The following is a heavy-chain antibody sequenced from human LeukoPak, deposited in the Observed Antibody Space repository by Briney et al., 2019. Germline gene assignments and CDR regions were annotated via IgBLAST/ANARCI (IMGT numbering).Heavy chain of an antibody. CDR1: GFTVSNNY. J-gene: IGHJ4*02. Sequence: PGGSLRLSCAASGFTVSNNYMSWVRQAPGQVLEWVSVIYSGDNTYYVESVKGRFTISRDNSKNTLFLQMNRLRAEDTAVYYCAGRRVLDASFDYWGQGTLVTVSS. CDR3: AGRRVLDASFDY. V-gene: IGHV3-66*02. D-gene: IGHD3-16*01. CDR2: IYSGDNT.